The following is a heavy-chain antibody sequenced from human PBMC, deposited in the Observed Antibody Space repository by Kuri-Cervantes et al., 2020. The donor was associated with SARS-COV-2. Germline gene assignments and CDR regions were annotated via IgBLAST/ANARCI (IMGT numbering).Heavy chain of an antibody. J-gene: IGHJ3*02. CDR2: MWSGGSNK. CDR1: GFSFSNFG. CDR3: AIGGWGFFGNAFDI. Sequence: GESLKISCAASGFSFSNFGMHWVRQAPGKGLEWVAAMWSGGSNKYYADSVKGRFTISRDNSKNTLYLQMNSLRAEDTAVYYCAIGGWGFFGNAFDIWGQGTMVTVSS. D-gene: IGHD7-27*01. V-gene: IGHV3-30*02.